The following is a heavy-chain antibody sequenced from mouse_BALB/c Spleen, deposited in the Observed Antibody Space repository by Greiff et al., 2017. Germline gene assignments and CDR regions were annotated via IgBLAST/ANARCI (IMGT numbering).Heavy chain of an antibody. Sequence: VQLQQSGAELVKPGASVKLSCTASGFNIKDTYMHWVKQRPEQGLEWIGRIDPANGNTKYDPKFQGKATITADTSSNTAYLQLGSLTSEDTAVYYCARSPYYYGSSYEWFAYWGQGTLVTVSA. J-gene: IGHJ3*01. CDR3: ARSPYYYGSSYEWFAY. D-gene: IGHD1-1*01. V-gene: IGHV14-3*02. CDR2: IDPANGNT. CDR1: GFNIKDTY.